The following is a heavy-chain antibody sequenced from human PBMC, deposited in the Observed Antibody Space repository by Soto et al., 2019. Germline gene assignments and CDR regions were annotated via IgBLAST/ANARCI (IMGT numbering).Heavy chain of an antibody. CDR1: GFTFSSYG. CDR3: AKDFGIYYQGYFDY. D-gene: IGHD1-26*01. V-gene: IGHV3-30*18. CDR2: ISYDGSNK. Sequence: LRLSCAASGFTFSSYGMHWVRQAPGKGLEWVAVISYDGSNKYYADSVKGRFTISRDNSKNTLYLQMNSLRAEDTAVYYCAKDFGIYYQGYFDYWGQGNLVTVSS. J-gene: IGHJ4*02.